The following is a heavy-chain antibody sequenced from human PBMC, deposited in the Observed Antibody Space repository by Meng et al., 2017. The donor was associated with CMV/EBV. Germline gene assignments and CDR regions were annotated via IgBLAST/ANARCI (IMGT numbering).Heavy chain of an antibody. J-gene: IGHJ4*02. CDR1: GFSLSTSGVG. D-gene: IGHD6-13*01. Sequence: LTCTFAGFSLSTSGVGVGWIRQPPGKALEWLALIYWNDDKRYSPSLKSRLTITKDTSKNQVVLTMTNMDPVDTATYYCAHGGAAADRWGQGTLVTVSS. V-gene: IGHV2-5*01. CDR3: AHGGAAADR. CDR2: IYWNDDK.